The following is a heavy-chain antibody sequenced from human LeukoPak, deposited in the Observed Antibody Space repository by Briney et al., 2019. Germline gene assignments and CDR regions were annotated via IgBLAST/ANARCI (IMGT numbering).Heavy chain of an antibody. CDR2: INHSGST. V-gene: IGHV4-34*01. Sequence: LRLSCAASGFTFSSYGLSWIRQPPGKGLEWIGEINHSGSTNYNPSLKSRVTISVDTSKNQFSLKLSSVTAADTAVYYCARGGFDVWGKGTTVTISS. CDR1: GFTFSSYG. CDR3: ARGGFDV. J-gene: IGHJ6*04.